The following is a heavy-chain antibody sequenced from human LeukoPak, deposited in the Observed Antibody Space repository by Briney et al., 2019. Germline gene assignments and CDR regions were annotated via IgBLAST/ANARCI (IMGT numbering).Heavy chain of an antibody. V-gene: IGHV1-2*02. CDR1: GYTFTSYG. D-gene: IGHD5-18*01. J-gene: IGHJ4*02. CDR2: INPNSGGT. Sequence: ASVKVSCKASGYTFTSYGISWVRQAPGQGLEWMGWINPNSGGTNYAQKFQGRVTMTRDTSISTAYMELSRLRSDDTAVYYCARADTAMVTGDYWGQGTLVTVSS. CDR3: ARADTAMVTGDY.